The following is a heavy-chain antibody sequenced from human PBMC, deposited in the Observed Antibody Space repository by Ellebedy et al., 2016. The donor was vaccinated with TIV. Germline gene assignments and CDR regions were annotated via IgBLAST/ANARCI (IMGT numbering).Heavy chain of an antibody. Sequence: PGGSLRLSCAASGFTFSSYAMHWVRKAQGKGLEWVAVISYDGSNKYYAYSVKGRFTISRDNSKNTLYLQMNSLRAEDTAVYYCARVSQVWFGELLTRNYYYGMDVWGQGTTVTVSS. CDR3: ARVSQVWFGELLTRNYYYGMDV. CDR2: ISYDGSNK. CDR1: GFTFSSYA. V-gene: IGHV3-30-3*01. J-gene: IGHJ6*02. D-gene: IGHD3-10*01.